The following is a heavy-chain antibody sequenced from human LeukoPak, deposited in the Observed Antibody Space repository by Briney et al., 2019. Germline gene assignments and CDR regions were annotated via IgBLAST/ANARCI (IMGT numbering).Heavy chain of an antibody. J-gene: IGHJ6*03. D-gene: IGHD4-11*01. V-gene: IGHV4-30-4*08. CDR1: GGSISSGDYY. CDR3: ARALQYLYYYYYMDV. Sequence: SQTLSLTCTVSGGSISSGDYYWSWIRQPPGKGLEWIGYIYYSGSTYYNPSLKSRVTISVDTSKNQFSLKLSSVTAADTAVYYCARALQYLYYYYYMDVRGKGTTVTVSS. CDR2: IYYSGST.